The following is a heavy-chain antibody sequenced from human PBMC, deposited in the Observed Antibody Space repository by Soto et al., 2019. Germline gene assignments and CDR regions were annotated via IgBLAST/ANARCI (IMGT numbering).Heavy chain of an antibody. D-gene: IGHD3-22*01. CDR2: ISGSGGST. CDR3: AKDLGGITMIVVDHIFDY. CDR1: GFTFSSYA. V-gene: IGHV3-23*01. J-gene: IGHJ4*02. Sequence: PGGSLRLSCAASGFTFSSYAMSWVRQAPGKGLEWVSAISGSGGSTYYADSVKGRFTISRDNSKNTLYLQMNSLRAEDTAVYYCAKDLGGITMIVVDHIFDYGGQGTLVTVSS.